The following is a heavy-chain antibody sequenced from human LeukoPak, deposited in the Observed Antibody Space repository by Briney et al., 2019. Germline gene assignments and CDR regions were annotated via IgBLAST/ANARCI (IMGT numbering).Heavy chain of an antibody. CDR1: GGSISSYY. Sequence: SETLSLTCTVSGGSISSYYWSWIRQPAGKGLEWIGRISSSGSTNYNPSLKSRVTMSVDTSKNQFSLKLSSVTAADTAVYYCASRSGSFSDALDIWGQGTLVTVSS. V-gene: IGHV4-4*07. CDR2: ISSSGST. CDR3: ASRSGSFSDALDI. J-gene: IGHJ3*02. D-gene: IGHD3-10*01.